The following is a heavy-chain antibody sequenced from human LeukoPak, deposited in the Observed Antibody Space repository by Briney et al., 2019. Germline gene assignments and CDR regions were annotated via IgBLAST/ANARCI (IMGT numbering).Heavy chain of an antibody. Sequence: SETLSLTCTVSGGSTSSYYWSWIRQPAGKGLEWIGRIYTSGSTNYNPSLKSRVTMSVDTSKNQFSLKLSSVTAADTAVYYCARDGIAAAGNWFDPWGQGTLVTVSS. CDR1: GGSTSSYY. CDR3: ARDGIAAAGNWFDP. J-gene: IGHJ5*02. D-gene: IGHD6-13*01. CDR2: IYTSGST. V-gene: IGHV4-4*07.